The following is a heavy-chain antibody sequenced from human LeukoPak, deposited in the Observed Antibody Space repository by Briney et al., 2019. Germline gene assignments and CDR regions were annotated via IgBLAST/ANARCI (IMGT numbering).Heavy chain of an antibody. J-gene: IGHJ6*02. Sequence: GGSLILSCAASGFTFEDYGMSWVRQAPGKGLEWVSGINWNGGSTGYADSVKGRFTISRDNAKNSLYLQMNSLRAEDTALYYCARDYSGYYDMDVWGQGTTVTVSS. CDR1: GFTFEDYG. D-gene: IGHD2-21*01. CDR2: INWNGGST. V-gene: IGHV3-20*04. CDR3: ARDYSGYYDMDV.